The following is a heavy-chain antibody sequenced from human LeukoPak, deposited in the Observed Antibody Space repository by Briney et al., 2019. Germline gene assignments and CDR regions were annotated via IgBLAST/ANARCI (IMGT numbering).Heavy chain of an antibody. CDR3: ARYFYCGGDCYSFRARGEQNWFDP. V-gene: IGHV1-2*02. Sequence: ASVKVSCKASGYTFTGYYMHWVRQAPGQGLEWMGWINPNSGGTNYAQKFQGRVTMTRDTSISTAYMELSRLRSDDTAVYYCARYFYCGGDCYSFRARGEQNWFDPWGQGTLVTVSS. J-gene: IGHJ5*02. D-gene: IGHD2-21*02. CDR2: INPNSGGT. CDR1: GYTFTGYY.